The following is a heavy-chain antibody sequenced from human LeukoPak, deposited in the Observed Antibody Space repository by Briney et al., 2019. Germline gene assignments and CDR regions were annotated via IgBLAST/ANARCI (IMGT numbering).Heavy chain of an antibody. D-gene: IGHD3-3*01. Sequence: PGRSLRLSCAASGFTFDTYGMLWVRQAPGKGLEWVAVISYDGSNKYHADSVKGRFTISRDNSKNTLYLQMNSLRAEDTALYYCAKDSFGDYDFWSGYYTYYYYGMDVWGQGTTVTVSS. J-gene: IGHJ6*02. CDR1: GFTFDTYG. CDR2: ISYDGSNK. CDR3: AKDSFGDYDFWSGYYTYYYYGMDV. V-gene: IGHV3-30*18.